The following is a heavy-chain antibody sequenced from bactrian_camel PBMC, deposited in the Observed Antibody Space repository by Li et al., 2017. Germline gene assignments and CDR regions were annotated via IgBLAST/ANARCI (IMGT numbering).Heavy chain of an antibody. CDR2: VDSNGVT. CDR3: AAEDQAPWDMGWICNYNS. V-gene: IGHV3S53*01. Sequence: HVQLVESGGGSVQAGESLRLTCTISPYRLNCMGWFRQAPGKEREGVATVDSNGVTKVAGSVKGRFTLSKDNAKNTLYLRMDNLKPEDTALYTCAAEDQAPWDMGWICNYNSWGQGTQVTVS. CDR1: PYRLNC. D-gene: IGHD3*01. J-gene: IGHJ4*01.